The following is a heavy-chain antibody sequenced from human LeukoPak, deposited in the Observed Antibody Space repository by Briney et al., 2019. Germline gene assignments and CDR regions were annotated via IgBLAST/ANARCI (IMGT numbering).Heavy chain of an antibody. CDR1: GGSIGTYY. CDR2: VYYSGTT. CDR3: ARGPGGSSSSDFDY. J-gene: IGHJ4*02. D-gene: IGHD6-6*01. Sequence: SETLSLTCTVSGGSIGTYYWTWIRQPPGKGLEWIGNVYYSGTTNYNPSLKSRLTISVDTSKNQLSLKLNSVTAADTAVYYCARGPGGSSSSDFDYWGQGTLVTVSS. V-gene: IGHV4-59*13.